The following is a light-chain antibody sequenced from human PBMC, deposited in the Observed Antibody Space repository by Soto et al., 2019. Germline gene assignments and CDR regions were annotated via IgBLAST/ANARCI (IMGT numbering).Light chain of an antibody. J-gene: IGLJ2*01. CDR3: ATWDDSLKRVV. V-gene: IGLV1-44*01. Sequence: QSVLTQPPSVSGTPGQRVTISCSGSSSNIAGNPVNWYQHLPGTAPKLLIYTNYQRPSGVPDRFSGSKSGTSASLAISGLQSEDEADYYCATWDDSLKRVVFGGGTKVTVL. CDR2: TNY. CDR1: SSNIAGNP.